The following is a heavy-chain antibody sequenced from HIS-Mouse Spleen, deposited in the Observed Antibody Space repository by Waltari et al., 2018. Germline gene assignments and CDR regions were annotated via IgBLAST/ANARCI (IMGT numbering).Heavy chain of an antibody. Sequence: QLQLQESGPGLVKPSETLSLTCTVSGGSISSSSYYWGWIRQPPGKGLEWIGSFYYSGGTYHNPSLKSRVTISVGTAKNQFFLKLSSVTAADTAVYYCARVEGVLSYYDSSGYYYFDYWGQGTLVTVSS. J-gene: IGHJ4*02. CDR3: ARVEGVLSYYDSSGYYYFDY. CDR1: GGSISSSSYY. CDR2: FYYSGGT. V-gene: IGHV4-39*07. D-gene: IGHD3-22*01.